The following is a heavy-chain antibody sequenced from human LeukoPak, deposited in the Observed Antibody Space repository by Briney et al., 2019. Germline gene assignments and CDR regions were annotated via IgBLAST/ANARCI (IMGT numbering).Heavy chain of an antibody. Sequence: GGSLRLSCAASGFTFSSYAMSWVRQAPGKGLEGVSAISGSGGSTYYADSVKGRFTISRDNSKNTLYLQMNSLRAEDTAVYYCANAYYDSSGTWYFDYWGQGTLVTVSS. D-gene: IGHD3-22*01. V-gene: IGHV3-23*01. CDR2: ISGSGGST. CDR1: GFTFSSYA. J-gene: IGHJ4*02. CDR3: ANAYYDSSGTWYFDY.